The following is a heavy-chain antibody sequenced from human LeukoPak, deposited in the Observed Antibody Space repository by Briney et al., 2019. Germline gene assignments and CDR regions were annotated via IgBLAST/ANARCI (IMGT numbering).Heavy chain of an antibody. CDR1: GGSISSYY. Sequence: KTSETLSLTCTVSGGSISSYYWSWIRQPPGKGLEWIGYIYYSGSTYYNPPLKSRVTISVDTSKNQFSLKLSSVTAADTAVYYCAGITMVRGVISAAFDIWGQGTMVTVSS. CDR2: IYYSGST. V-gene: IGHV4-59*06. J-gene: IGHJ3*02. CDR3: AGITMVRGVISAAFDI. D-gene: IGHD3-10*01.